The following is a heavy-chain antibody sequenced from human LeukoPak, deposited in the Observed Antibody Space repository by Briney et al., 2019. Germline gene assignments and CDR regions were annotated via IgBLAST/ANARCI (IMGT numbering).Heavy chain of an antibody. Sequence: QPGRSLRLSCAASRSTFSGYVMHWVRQAPGKGLEWVAVIWNDGNNKYYVDSVKGRFTISRDNSKNTLYLQMNSLRAEDTAVYYCARETVMGAVGTFDIWGHGTMVTVSS. J-gene: IGHJ3*02. V-gene: IGHV3-33*01. D-gene: IGHD6-13*01. CDR1: RSTFSGYV. CDR2: IWNDGNNK. CDR3: ARETVMGAVGTFDI.